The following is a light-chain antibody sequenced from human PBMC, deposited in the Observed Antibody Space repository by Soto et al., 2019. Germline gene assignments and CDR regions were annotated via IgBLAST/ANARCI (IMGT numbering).Light chain of an antibody. V-gene: IGKV1-39*01. Sequence: DIQMTQSRSSLSASIGTRFTITCRASQSIGTYLNWYQQKQGKAPNLMIYAASTLQSGVPSRFSGSGYGTDFTLTISSLQTEDLAIYYCQQSSSTPPAFGQGTRLEIK. CDR2: AAS. CDR3: QQSSSTPPA. J-gene: IGKJ5*01. CDR1: QSIGTY.